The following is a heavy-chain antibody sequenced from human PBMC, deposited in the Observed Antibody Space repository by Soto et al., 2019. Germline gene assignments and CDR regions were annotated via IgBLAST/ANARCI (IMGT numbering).Heavy chain of an antibody. J-gene: IGHJ4*02. CDR3: ARADYYDSSGYYYEYQGNDFDY. CDR1: GFTFSSYG. Sequence: GGSLRLSCAASGFTFSSYGMHWARQAPGKGLEWVAVIWYDGSNKYYADSVKGRFTISRDNSKNTLYLQMNSLRAEDTAVYYCARADYYDSSGYYYEYQGNDFDYWGQGTLVTVSS. D-gene: IGHD3-22*01. V-gene: IGHV3-33*01. CDR2: IWYDGSNK.